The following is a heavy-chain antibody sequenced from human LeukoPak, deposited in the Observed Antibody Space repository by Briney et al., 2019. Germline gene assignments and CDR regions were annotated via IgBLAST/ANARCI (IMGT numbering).Heavy chain of an antibody. CDR2: IIPIFGTA. V-gene: IGHV1-69*06. CDR3: ARDGDYNPLDY. D-gene: IGHD4-17*01. CDR1: GGTFSSYA. Sequence: ASVKVSCKAPGGTFSSYAISWVRQAPGQGLEWMGGIIPIFGTANYAQKFQGRVTITADKSTSTAYMELSSLRSEDTAVYYCARDGDYNPLDYWGQGTLVTVSS. J-gene: IGHJ4*02.